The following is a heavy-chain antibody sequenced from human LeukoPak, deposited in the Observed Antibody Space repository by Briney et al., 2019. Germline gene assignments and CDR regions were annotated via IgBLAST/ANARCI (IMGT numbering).Heavy chain of an antibody. CDR3: AKDLYCSSTSCYYYYYYGMDV. J-gene: IGHJ6*02. CDR1: GFTFSSYG. Sequence: GGSLRLSCAASGFTFSSYGMHWVRQAPGKGLEWVAVISYDGSNKYYADSVKGRFTISRDNSKNTLYLQMNSLRAEDTAVYYCAKDLYCSSTSCYYYYYYGMDVWGQGTTVTVSS. D-gene: IGHD2-2*01. CDR2: ISYDGSNK. V-gene: IGHV3-30*18.